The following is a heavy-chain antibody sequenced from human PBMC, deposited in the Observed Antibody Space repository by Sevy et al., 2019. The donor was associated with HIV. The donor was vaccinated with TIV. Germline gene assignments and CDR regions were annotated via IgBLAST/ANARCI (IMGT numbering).Heavy chain of an antibody. J-gene: IGHJ6*02. D-gene: IGHD3-10*01. Sequence: ASVKVSCKASGYTFTGYYMHWVRQAPGQGLEWMGWINPNSGGTNYAQKFQGRVTMTRDTSISTAYMELSRLRSDDTAVDYCARDLVVRDVSGMDVWGQGTTVTVSS. CDR1: GYTFTGYY. CDR3: ARDLVVRDVSGMDV. V-gene: IGHV1-2*02. CDR2: INPNSGGT.